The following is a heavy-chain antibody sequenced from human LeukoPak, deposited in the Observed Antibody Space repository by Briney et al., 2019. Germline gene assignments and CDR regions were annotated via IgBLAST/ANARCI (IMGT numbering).Heavy chain of an antibody. Sequence: GGSLRLSCTASGFTFGDYLMSWFRQAPGKGLEWIGFISGGTTEYAASVKGRFTISRDDSTSIAYLQMNRLTTEDTAVYYCSRGSGWLSVYWGQGTLVTVSS. CDR1: GFTFGDYL. V-gene: IGHV3-49*03. J-gene: IGHJ4*02. D-gene: IGHD6-19*01. CDR2: ISGGTT. CDR3: SRGSGWLSVY.